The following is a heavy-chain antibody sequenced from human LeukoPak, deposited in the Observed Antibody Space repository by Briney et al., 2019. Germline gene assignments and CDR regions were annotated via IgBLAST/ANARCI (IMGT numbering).Heavy chain of an antibody. J-gene: IGHJ4*02. D-gene: IGHD2-21*02. CDR1: GFTFSRYA. Sequence: PGGSLRLSCAASGFTFSRYAMSWVRQAPGKGLEWVSTFGNSAHYADSVKGRFTISRDNSKNTLYLQMNSLRAEDTAVYYCATAYCGGDCYPDWWGQGTLVTVSS. CDR2: FGNSA. V-gene: IGHV3-23*01. CDR3: ATAYCGGDCYPDW.